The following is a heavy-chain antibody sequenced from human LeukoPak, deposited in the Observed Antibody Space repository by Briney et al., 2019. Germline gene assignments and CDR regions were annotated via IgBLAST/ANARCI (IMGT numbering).Heavy chain of an antibody. D-gene: IGHD5-18*01. Sequence: SETLSLTCSVSGGSISSYYWSWIRQPPGKGLEWIGYIYYSGSTNYNPSLYSRVTISVDTSKNQFSLKLSSVTAADTAVYYCARRNRYSYGPNWFDPWGQGTLVTVSS. J-gene: IGHJ5*02. CDR3: ARRNRYSYGPNWFDP. CDR1: GGSISSYY. CDR2: IYYSGST. V-gene: IGHV4-59*12.